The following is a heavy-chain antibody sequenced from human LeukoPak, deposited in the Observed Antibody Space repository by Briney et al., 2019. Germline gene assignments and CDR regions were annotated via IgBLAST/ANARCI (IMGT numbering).Heavy chain of an antibody. CDR1: GGTFSTYA. CDR3: ARGDYGDSLPDV. Sequence: ASVKVSCKASGGTFSTYAISWVRQAPGQGLEWMGGIIPIFGPANYAQKFQGRVTITADKSTSTAYMELSSLRSEDTAVYYCARGDYGDSLPDVWGQGTTVTVSS. CDR2: IIPIFGPA. D-gene: IGHD4-17*01. V-gene: IGHV1-69*06. J-gene: IGHJ6*02.